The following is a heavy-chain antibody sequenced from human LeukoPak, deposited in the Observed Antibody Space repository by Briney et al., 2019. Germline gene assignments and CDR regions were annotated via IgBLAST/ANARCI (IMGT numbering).Heavy chain of an antibody. CDR3: ARTIVVVVAATTYDAFDI. CDR2: ISAHNGNT. Sequence: ASVKVSCKASGYTFTSYGISWVRQAPGQGLEWMGWISAHNGNTNYAQKLQGRVTMTTDTSTSTAYMELRSLRSDDTAVYYCARTIVVVVAATTYDAFDIWGQGTMVTVSS. D-gene: IGHD2-15*01. V-gene: IGHV1-18*01. J-gene: IGHJ3*02. CDR1: GYTFTSYG.